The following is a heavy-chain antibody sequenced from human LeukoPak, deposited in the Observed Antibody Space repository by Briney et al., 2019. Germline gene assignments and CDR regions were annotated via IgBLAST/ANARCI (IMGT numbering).Heavy chain of an antibody. CDR2: INPNSGGT. CDR1: GYTFTDYY. V-gene: IGHV1-2*02. D-gene: IGHD6-13*01. Sequence: ASVKVSCKASGYTFTDYYMHWVRQAPGQGLEWMGWINPNSGGTNYAQKFQGRVTMTRDTSISTAYMELSRLRSDDTAVYYCARDGGAAAGSSSYYYMDVWGKGTTVTVSS. J-gene: IGHJ6*03. CDR3: ARDGGAAAGSSSYYYMDV.